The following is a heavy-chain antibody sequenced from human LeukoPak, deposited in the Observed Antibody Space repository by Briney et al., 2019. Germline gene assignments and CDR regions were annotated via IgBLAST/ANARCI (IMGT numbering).Heavy chain of an antibody. J-gene: IGHJ5*02. Sequence: GESLRLSCAPSGFTFTIYAMSWVRQASGKGLEWVATISANGASAYYADSVKGRFTISRDNSKNTLFVQMNSLRDEDTAVYYCAKEARSYYDSSGYYDHWGQGTLVTVSS. CDR1: GFTFTIYA. CDR2: ISANGASA. V-gene: IGHV3-23*01. D-gene: IGHD3-22*01. CDR3: AKEARSYYDSSGYYDH.